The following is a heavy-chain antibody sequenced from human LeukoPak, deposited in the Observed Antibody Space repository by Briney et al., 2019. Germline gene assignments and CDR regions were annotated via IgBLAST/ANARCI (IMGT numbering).Heavy chain of an antibody. V-gene: IGHV4-4*02. J-gene: IGHJ4*02. CDR1: GGSISSSNW. CDR2: IYHSGST. D-gene: IGHD3-10*01. CDR3: ARYYYGSGSLDY. Sequence: NPSETLSLTCAVSGGSISSSNWWSWVRQPPGKGLEWIGEIYHSGSTYYNPSLKSRVTISVDRSKNQFSLKLSSVTAADTAVYYCARYYYGSGSLDYWGQGTLVTVSS.